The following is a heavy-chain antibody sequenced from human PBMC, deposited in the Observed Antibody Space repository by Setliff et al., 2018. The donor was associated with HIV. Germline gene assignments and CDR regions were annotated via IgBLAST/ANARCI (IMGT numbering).Heavy chain of an antibody. CDR1: GYTFTGYY. CDR2: INPNNGGT. CDR3: ARGKPGDSDF. Sequence: GASVKVSCKASGYTFTGYYMHWVRQAPGQGLEWMGWINPNNGGTNYAQKFQGRVSMTTDTSISTAYMELSSLRPEDSAVYYCARGKPGDSDFWGQGTLVTVSS. D-gene: IGHD7-27*01. J-gene: IGHJ4*02. V-gene: IGHV1-2*02.